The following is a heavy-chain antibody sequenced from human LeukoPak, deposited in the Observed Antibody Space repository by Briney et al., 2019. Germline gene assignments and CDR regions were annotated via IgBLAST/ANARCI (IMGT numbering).Heavy chain of an antibody. J-gene: IGHJ4*02. Sequence: AWVAVSCMASVYTFTGYYLHWVRQAPGQGREWMGWINPNSGGTNYAQKFQGRVTMTRDTSISTAYMELSRLRSDDTAVYYCARDGRRIAARPGGTTFDYWGQGTLVTVSS. D-gene: IGHD6-6*01. CDR1: VYTFTGYY. CDR2: INPNSGGT. CDR3: ARDGRRIAARPGGTTFDY. V-gene: IGHV1-2*02.